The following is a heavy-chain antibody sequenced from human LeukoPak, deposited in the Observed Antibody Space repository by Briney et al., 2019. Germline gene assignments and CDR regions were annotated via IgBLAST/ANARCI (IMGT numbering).Heavy chain of an antibody. V-gene: IGHV4-61*01. CDR1: GGSFSSASYY. CDR2: IYYSGST. Sequence: PSETLSLTCTVSGGSFSSASYYWSWIRQPPGKGLEWIGYIYYSGSTNYNPSLKSRVTISVDTSKNQFSLKLSSVTAADTAVYYCAREALTGESVVDYWGQGTLVTVSS. J-gene: IGHJ4*02. CDR3: AREALTGESVVDY. D-gene: IGHD7-27*01.